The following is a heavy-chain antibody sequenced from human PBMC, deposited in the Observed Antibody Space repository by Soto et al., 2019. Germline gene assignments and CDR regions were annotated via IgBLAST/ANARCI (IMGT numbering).Heavy chain of an antibody. D-gene: IGHD3-10*01. CDR2: IYYSGST. J-gene: IGHJ6*02. V-gene: IGHV4-31*03. Sequence: QVQLQESGPGLVKPSQTLSLTCTVSGGSISSGGYYWSWIRQHPGQGLEWIGYIYYSGSTYYNPSLQSRVTISVDTSKNQFSLKLSSLTAADTAVYYCARFGELSPYYYYYGMDVWGQGTTVTVSS. CDR1: GGSISSGGYY. CDR3: ARFGELSPYYYYYGMDV.